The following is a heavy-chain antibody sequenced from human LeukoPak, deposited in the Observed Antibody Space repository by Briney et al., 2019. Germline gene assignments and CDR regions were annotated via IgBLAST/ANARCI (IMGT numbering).Heavy chain of an antibody. Sequence: SETLSLTCTVSGGSINSSSYYWGWIRQPPGKGLEWIGSIYYSGSTNYNPSLKSRVTISVDTSKNQFSLKLSSVTAADTAVYYCARGLYGSGAWFDPWGQGTVVTVSS. CDR1: GGSINSSSYY. D-gene: IGHD3-10*01. CDR3: ARGLYGSGAWFDP. CDR2: IYYSGST. V-gene: IGHV4-39*07. J-gene: IGHJ5*02.